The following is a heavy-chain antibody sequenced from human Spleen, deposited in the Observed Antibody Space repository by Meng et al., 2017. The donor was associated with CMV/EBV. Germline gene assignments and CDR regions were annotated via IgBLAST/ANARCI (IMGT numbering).Heavy chain of an antibody. V-gene: IGHV5-51*01. Sequence: SEYSCGNYWFDGVRQMPGKGLEWMGSIYPGDSDTRYSPSFQGLVTFSVDKSISTAYLQWSSLKASDTATYYCARRGMMTTRGYWFDPWGQGTLVTVSS. D-gene: IGHD4-17*01. CDR3: ARRGMMTTRGYWFDP. CDR2: IYPGDSDT. J-gene: IGHJ5*02. CDR1: EYSCGNYW.